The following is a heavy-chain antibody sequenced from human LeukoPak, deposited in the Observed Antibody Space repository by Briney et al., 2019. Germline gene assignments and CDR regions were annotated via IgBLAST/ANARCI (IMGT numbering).Heavy chain of an antibody. CDR1: GYTFTSYY. CDR2: ISAYNGNT. J-gene: IGHJ4*02. D-gene: IGHD2-8*01. Sequence: GASVKVSCKASGYTFTSYYIHWVRQAPGQGLEWMGWISAYNGNTNYAQKLQGRVTMTTDTSTSTAYMELRSLRSDDTAVYYCAREGGFETTNGVFDYWGQGTLVTVSS. CDR3: AREGGFETTNGVFDY. V-gene: IGHV1-18*04.